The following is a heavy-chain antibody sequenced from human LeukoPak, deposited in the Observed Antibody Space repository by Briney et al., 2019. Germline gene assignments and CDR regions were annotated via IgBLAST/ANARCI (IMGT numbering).Heavy chain of an antibody. J-gene: IGHJ4*02. CDR2: IKQDGSKT. V-gene: IGHV3-7*01. CDR1: GFTFSNYW. CDR3: ARGGMTGTADY. Sequence: PGGSLRLSCEASGFTFSNYWMTWVRQAPGKGLEWVANIKQDGSKTYYVDSVKGRFTLSRDNARNSLYLQMNYLGVDDTAVYYCARGGMTGTADYWGPGTLVTVSS. D-gene: IGHD1-7*01.